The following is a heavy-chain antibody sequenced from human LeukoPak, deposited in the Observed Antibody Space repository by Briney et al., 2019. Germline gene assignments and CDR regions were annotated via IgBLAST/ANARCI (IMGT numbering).Heavy chain of an antibody. CDR3: ARHTYYYYGMDV. J-gene: IGHJ6*02. CDR1: GGSISTSNYY. Sequence: SETLSLTCTVSGGSISTSNYYWSWIRQPPGKGLEWIGYIYYSGSTNYNPSLKSRVTISVDTSKNQFSLKLSSVTAADTAVYYCARHTYYYYGMDVWGQGTTVTVSS. V-gene: IGHV4-61*05. CDR2: IYYSGST.